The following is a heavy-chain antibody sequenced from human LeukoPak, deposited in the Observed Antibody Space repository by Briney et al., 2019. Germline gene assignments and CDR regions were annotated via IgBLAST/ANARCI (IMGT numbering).Heavy chain of an antibody. CDR3: ARIEWERLGRAFDI. V-gene: IGHV3-53*01. Sequence: QTGGSLRLSCAASGFTVSDNYMTWVRQAPGKGLEWVSSIYSAGATHYAESVKGRFTISRDNSKNTLYLQMNSLRAEDMAVYYCARIEWERLGRAFDIWGQGTMVTVSP. J-gene: IGHJ3*02. CDR2: IYSAGAT. CDR1: GFTVSDNY. D-gene: IGHD1-26*01.